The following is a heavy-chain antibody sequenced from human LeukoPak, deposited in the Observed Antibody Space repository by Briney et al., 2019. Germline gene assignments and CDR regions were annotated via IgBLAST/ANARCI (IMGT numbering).Heavy chain of an antibody. J-gene: IGHJ3*02. D-gene: IGHD3-9*01. CDR3: ARDPRTYDILTGYSNDAFDI. CDR1: GYTFTGYY. CDR2: INPNSGGT. Sequence: ASVKVSYKASGYTFTGYYVHWVRQAPGQGLEWMGWINPNSGGTNYAQKFQGRVTMTRDTSISTAYMELSRLRSDDTAVYYCARDPRTYDILTGYSNDAFDIWGQGTMVTVSS. V-gene: IGHV1-2*02.